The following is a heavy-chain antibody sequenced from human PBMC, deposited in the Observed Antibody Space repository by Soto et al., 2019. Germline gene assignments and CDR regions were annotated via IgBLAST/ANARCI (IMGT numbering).Heavy chain of an antibody. CDR3: ARDPKTSGGQHWAFNYFDS. CDR2: IIPIFGTA. J-gene: IGHJ4*02. CDR1: EGTFSSYA. V-gene: IGHV1-69*06. Sequence: SVKVSCKASEGTFSSYAISRVRQAPGQGLEWMGGIIPIFGTANYAQKFQGRVTITADKSTSTAYMELSSLRSEDTAVYYCARDPKTSGGQHWAFNYFDSWGQGTLVTVSS. D-gene: IGHD7-27*01.